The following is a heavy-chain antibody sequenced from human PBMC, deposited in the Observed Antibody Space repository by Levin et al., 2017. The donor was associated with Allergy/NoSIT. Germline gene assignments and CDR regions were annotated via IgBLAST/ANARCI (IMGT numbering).Heavy chain of an antibody. V-gene: IGHV1-2*02. Sequence: ASVKVSCKASGYTFTGYYMHWVRQAPGQGLEWMGWINPNSGGTNYAQKFQGRVTMTRDTSISTAYMELSRLRSDDTAVYYCARPSGGGYSGYDPEYYFDYWGQGTLVTVSS. CDR3: ARPSGGGYSGYDPEYYFDY. J-gene: IGHJ4*02. CDR1: GYTFTGYY. D-gene: IGHD5-12*01. CDR2: INPNSGGT.